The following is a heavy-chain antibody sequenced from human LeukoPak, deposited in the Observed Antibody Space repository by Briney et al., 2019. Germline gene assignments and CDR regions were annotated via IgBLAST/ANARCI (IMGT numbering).Heavy chain of an antibody. CDR1: GFTFNYYN. V-gene: IGHV3-21*01. CDR2: ITSSGAYI. Sequence: PGGSLRLSCAASGFTFNYYNMNWVRQAPGEALEWVSSITSSGAYIFYADSVRGRFTISRDNAKDSLYLQMNSLGPEDTAVYYCARDPYSGNYGNYYYYYMDVWGKGTTVTIPS. J-gene: IGHJ6*03. D-gene: IGHD1-26*01. CDR3: ARDPYSGNYGNYYYYYMDV.